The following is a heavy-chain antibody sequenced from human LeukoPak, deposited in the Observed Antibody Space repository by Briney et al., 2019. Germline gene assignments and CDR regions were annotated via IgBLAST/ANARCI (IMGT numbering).Heavy chain of an antibody. D-gene: IGHD3-10*01. J-gene: IGHJ6*04. CDR3: ARERDQFRGSGSYYPAMDV. CDR1: GGSISSSSYY. Sequence: SETLSLTCTVSGGSISSSSYYWGWIRQPPGKGLEWIGSIYYSGSTYYNPSLKSRVTISVDTSKNQFSLKLSSVTAADTAVYYCARERDQFRGSGSYYPAMDVWGKGTTVTVSS. CDR2: IYYSGST. V-gene: IGHV4-39*07.